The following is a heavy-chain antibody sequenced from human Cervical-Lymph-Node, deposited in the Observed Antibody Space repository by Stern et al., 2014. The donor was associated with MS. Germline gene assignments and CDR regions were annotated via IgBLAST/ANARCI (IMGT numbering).Heavy chain of an antibody. CDR1: GGSISSGSDY. CDR2: IHPSGSA. CDR3: ASGYRIFDY. Sequence: VQLEESGPGLVKPSQTLSLTCTVSGGSISSGSDYWSWIRQPVGKGLEWIGRIHPSGSAFYPPSLKSRVTISTDTSMNQFSLELNSATAADTAIYYCASGYRIFDYWGQGILVTVSS. D-gene: IGHD5-18*01. J-gene: IGHJ4*02. V-gene: IGHV4-61*02.